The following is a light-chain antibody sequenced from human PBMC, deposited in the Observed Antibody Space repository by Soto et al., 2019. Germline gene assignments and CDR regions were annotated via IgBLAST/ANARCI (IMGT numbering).Light chain of an antibody. Sequence: DIQMTQSPSSLSASVGDRVSITCLASQSISSYLNWYQQKPGKAPKLLIYAASSLQSGVPSRFGGRGSGTDFTLTISSLQPEDFATYYCQQSYSTPRKFGKGTKVDI. CDR2: AAS. CDR1: QSISSY. J-gene: IGKJ1*01. V-gene: IGKV1-39*01. CDR3: QQSYSTPRK.